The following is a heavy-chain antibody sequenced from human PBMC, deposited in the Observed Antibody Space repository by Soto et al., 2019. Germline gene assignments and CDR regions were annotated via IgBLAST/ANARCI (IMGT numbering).Heavy chain of an antibody. CDR1: GFTFSSYA. V-gene: IGHV3-30-3*01. CDR2: ISYDGTNK. J-gene: IGHJ4*02. Sequence: VGSLRLSCAASGFTFSSYAMHWVRQAPGKGLEWVAVISYDGTNKFYADSVKGRFTISRDNSKSTLYLQVDSLRPEDAAVYYCARDPKTSGGQHWAFNYFDSWGQGTLVTVSS. D-gene: IGHD7-27*01. CDR3: ARDPKTSGGQHWAFNYFDS.